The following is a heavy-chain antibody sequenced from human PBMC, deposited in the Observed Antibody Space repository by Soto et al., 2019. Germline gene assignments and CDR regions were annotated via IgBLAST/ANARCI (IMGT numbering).Heavy chain of an antibody. CDR1: GCTFSSYS. V-gene: IGHV3-48*02. Sequence: GGSLRLSCAASGCTFSSYSMNWVRQAPGKGLEWVSYISSSSSSTIYYADSVKGRFTISRDNAKNSLYLQMNSLRDEDTAVYYCARARYPAAGTRGMDVWGQGTTVTVSS. CDR2: ISSSSSSTI. J-gene: IGHJ6*02. CDR3: ARARYPAAGTRGMDV. D-gene: IGHD6-13*01.